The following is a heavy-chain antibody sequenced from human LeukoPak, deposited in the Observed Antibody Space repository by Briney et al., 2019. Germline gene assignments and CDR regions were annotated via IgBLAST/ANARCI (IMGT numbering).Heavy chain of an antibody. CDR2: ISYDGSNK. Sequence: PGGSLRLSCAASGFTFSSYGMHWVRQAPGKGLEWVAVISYDGSNKYYADSVKGRFTISRDNSKNTQYLQMNSLRAEDTAVYYCAKEWTYYDILTDYWGQGTLVTVSS. J-gene: IGHJ4*02. V-gene: IGHV3-30*18. CDR1: GFTFSSYG. CDR3: AKEWTYYDILTDY. D-gene: IGHD3-9*01.